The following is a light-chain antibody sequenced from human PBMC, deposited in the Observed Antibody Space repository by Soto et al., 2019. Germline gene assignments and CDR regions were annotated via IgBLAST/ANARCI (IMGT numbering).Light chain of an antibody. Sequence: EVVLTQSPATLSLSPGDRATLSCRASQSVSSHFAWYQQKSGQAPRLLIYDASKRATGIPARFSGSGSGTDFTLTISSLEPEDFAVYYCQQRSTWPTFGQGTRLEI. V-gene: IGKV3-11*01. J-gene: IGKJ5*01. CDR2: DAS. CDR3: QQRSTWPT. CDR1: QSVSSH.